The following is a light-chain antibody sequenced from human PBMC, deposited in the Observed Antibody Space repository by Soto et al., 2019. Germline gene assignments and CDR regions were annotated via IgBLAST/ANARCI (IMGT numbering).Light chain of an antibody. CDR2: EVS. CDR3: SAYTDTNSRI. Sequence: QSALTQPATGSVSPGQSITISCAGTSSDVGYYTYVSWYQQHPNKAPKLMSYEVSHRPSGVSSRFSGSRSGNTASLTISGLQTDDEADYYCSAYTDTNSRIFGTGTKVTVL. CDR1: SSDVGYYTY. J-gene: IGLJ1*01. V-gene: IGLV2-14*01.